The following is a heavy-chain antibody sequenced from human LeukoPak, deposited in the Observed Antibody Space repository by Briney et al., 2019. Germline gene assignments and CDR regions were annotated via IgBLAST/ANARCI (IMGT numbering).Heavy chain of an antibody. J-gene: IGHJ4*02. CDR3: ARAWRSGYYDSSGYFDIDY. CDR2: TYYRSKWYN. CDR1: GDSVSSNSAA. V-gene: IGHV6-1*01. D-gene: IGHD3-22*01. Sequence: SQTLSLTYAISGDSVSSNSAAWNWIRQSPSRGLEWLGRTYYRSKWYNVYAVSVKSRITINPDTSKNQFSLQLNSVTPEDTAVYYCARAWRSGYYDSSGYFDIDYWGQGTLVTVSS.